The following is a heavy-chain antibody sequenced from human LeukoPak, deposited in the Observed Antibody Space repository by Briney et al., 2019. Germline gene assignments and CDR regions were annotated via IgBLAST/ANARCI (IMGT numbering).Heavy chain of an antibody. D-gene: IGHD1/OR15-1a*01. Sequence: PGGSLRLSCAASGFSFSTYSMSWVRQAPGKGLEWVSSIRGSGADKYYADSAKGRFSISRDNSQDTLSLQMNSLRAEDTAVYYCAKISWDGRGTFNWGRGTLVTVSS. J-gene: IGHJ4*02. V-gene: IGHV3-23*01. CDR1: GFSFSTYS. CDR3: AKISWDGRGTFN. CDR2: IRGSGADK.